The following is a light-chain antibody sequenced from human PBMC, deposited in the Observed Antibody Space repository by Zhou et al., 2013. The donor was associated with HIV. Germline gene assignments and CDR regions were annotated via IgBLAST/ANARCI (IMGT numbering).Light chain of an antibody. CDR2: DAS. J-gene: IGKJ4*01. CDR1: QDISNY. CDR3: LQHNSYPQV. V-gene: IGKV1-33*01. Sequence: DIQMTQSPSSLSASVGDRVTITCQATQDISNYLNWYQQKPGKAPKLLIYDASNLETGVPSRFSGSGSGTDFTFTISSLQPEDFATYYCLQHNSYPQVFGGGTKVEIK.